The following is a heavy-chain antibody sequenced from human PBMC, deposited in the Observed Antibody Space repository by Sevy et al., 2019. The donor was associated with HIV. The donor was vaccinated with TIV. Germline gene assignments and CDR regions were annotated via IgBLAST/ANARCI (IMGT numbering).Heavy chain of an antibody. Sequence: GGSLRLSCAASEFTVSSSYMSWVRQAPGKGLEWVSILYSGGSTYYAASVKGRLAVSRDNSKNTLYLQMNSLRAEDTAVYYCARAGTGSYRAYFDYWGQGTLVTVSS. V-gene: IGHV3-53*01. J-gene: IGHJ4*02. CDR3: ARAGTGSYRAYFDY. CDR2: LYSGGST. D-gene: IGHD1-26*01. CDR1: EFTVSSSY.